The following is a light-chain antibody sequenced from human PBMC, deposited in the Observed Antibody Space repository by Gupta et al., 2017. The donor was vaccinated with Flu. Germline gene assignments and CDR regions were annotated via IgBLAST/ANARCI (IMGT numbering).Light chain of an antibody. CDR1: HNGIASHNNKNC. V-gene: IGKV4-1*01. CDR3: QQDDLTPLT. J-gene: IGKJ4*01. Sequence: SLARSVAIMCKASHNGIASHNNKNCLAWYQQKPGQPPKLLILGASTRETGVPDRFSGSGSGTDFSLTISSLQAEDVAVYYCQQDDLTPLTFGGGTKVEIK. CDR2: GAS.